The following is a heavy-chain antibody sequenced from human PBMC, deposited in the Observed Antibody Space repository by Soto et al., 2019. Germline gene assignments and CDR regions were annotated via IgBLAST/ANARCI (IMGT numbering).Heavy chain of an antibody. J-gene: IGHJ4*02. Sequence: QVLLVQSGSEVKKPGSSVKVSCKASGGSFNTFAISWMRQDPGQGPEWRGEILPMFGTPNYAPNFQGRVTITADESTSTAYMELTRLRSEDTAVYYCARRALDSSAYHFRNYFDYWGQGTLVTVSS. CDR3: ARRALDSSAYHFRNYFDY. D-gene: IGHD3-22*01. CDR2: ILPMFGTP. CDR1: GGSFNTFA. V-gene: IGHV1-69*01.